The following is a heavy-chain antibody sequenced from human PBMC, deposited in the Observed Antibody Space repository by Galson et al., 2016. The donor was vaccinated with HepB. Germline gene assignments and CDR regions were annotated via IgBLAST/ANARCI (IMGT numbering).Heavy chain of an antibody. CDR1: GFTFADYA. CDR3: ARRSSKIGARHRFFDL. Sequence: SLRLSCATSGFTFADYAMHWVRQSPGKGLEWVSGISWDSRSIDYVDSVKGRFTISRDNAKNSLYLQMDSLRPDDTAFYFCARRSSKIGARHRFFDLWGRGTLVTVSS. J-gene: IGHJ2*01. CDR2: ISWDSRSI. V-gene: IGHV3-9*01. D-gene: IGHD1-26*01.